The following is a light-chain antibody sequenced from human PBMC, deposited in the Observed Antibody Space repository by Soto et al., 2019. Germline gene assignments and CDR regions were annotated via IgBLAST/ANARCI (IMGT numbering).Light chain of an antibody. CDR3: QSYDSGLSAVV. CDR2: GST. Sequence: QSVLTQPPSVSGAPGQRVTISCPGSSSNIGAGYDVHWYQQFPGTAPKLLLYGSTNRPSGVPDRFSGSKSGTSASLAIAGLQTEDEADYYCQSYDSGLSAVVFGGGTKLSVL. V-gene: IGLV1-40*01. J-gene: IGLJ2*01. CDR1: SSNIGAGYD.